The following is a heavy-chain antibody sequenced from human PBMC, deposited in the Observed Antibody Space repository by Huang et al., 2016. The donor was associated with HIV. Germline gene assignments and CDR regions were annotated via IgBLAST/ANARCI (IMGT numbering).Heavy chain of an antibody. CDR2: INQSEST. CDR1: GGSFSGYY. V-gene: IGHV4-34*01. Sequence: QVQLQQWGAGLLRHSETLSLTCAVYGGSFSGYYGTWIRQPPGKGLDWIGEINQSESTSYTPSLKSRGTSSVDTSRNQFSLTLTSVTAADTAVYYCARGQGGYYYYYMDVWGKGTTVTVSS. J-gene: IGHJ6*03. CDR3: ARGQGGYYYYYMDV.